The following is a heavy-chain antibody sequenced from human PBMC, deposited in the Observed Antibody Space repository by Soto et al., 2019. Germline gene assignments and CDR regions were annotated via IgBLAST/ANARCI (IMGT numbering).Heavy chain of an antibody. CDR1: GYTFTSYG. CDR2: ISAYNGNT. D-gene: IGHD5-12*01. CDR3: AGDVATYSGYDSPVTY. V-gene: IGHV1-18*01. J-gene: IGHJ4*02. Sequence: QVQLVQSGAEVKKPGASVKVSCKASGYTFTSYGISWVRQAPGQGLEWMGWISAYNGNTNYAQKLQGRGTMTTDTATSTAYMGLRSRRSDDTAVYYCAGDVATYSGYDSPVTYWGRGTLVTVSS.